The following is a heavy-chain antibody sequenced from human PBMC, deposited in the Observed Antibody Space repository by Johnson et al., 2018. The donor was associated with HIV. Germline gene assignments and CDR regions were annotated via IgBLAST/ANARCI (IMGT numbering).Heavy chain of an antibody. Sequence: VPLVESGGGVVQPGGCLRLSCAASGFTFSSYGMHWVRQAPGKGLEWVSTIGTAGDTYYPGSVKGRFTVSREDAKNSLYLQMNSLRAGDTAVYYCARAEGDYYDSGGWGPDAFDIWGQGTMVTVSS. D-gene: IGHD3-22*01. CDR1: GFTFSSYG. V-gene: IGHV3-13*01. CDR3: ARAEGDYYDSGGWGPDAFDI. J-gene: IGHJ3*02. CDR2: IGTAGDT.